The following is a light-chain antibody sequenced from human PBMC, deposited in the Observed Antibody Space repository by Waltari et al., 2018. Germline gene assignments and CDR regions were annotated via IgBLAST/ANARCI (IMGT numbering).Light chain of an antibody. CDR2: YAG. CDR1: SVGSKN. V-gene: IGLV3-21*04. Sequence: SFVLTQPPSVSVAPGKTAKISCVGNSVGSKNVNWYQQRPGQATVVVIYYAGDRPSRIPERFSGSNSGNTATLTISRVEAGDEADYYCQVWDSSSDPVVFGGGTKLTVL. CDR3: QVWDSSSDPVV. J-gene: IGLJ3*02.